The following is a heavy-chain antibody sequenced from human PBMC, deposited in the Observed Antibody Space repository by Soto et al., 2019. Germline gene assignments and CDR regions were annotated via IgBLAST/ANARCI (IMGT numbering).Heavy chain of an antibody. CDR3: TKDLSGCLDY. J-gene: IGHJ4*02. CDR2: ISWNSGSI. Sequence: GGSLRLSCASSGFTFSTYSMNWVRQAPGKGLEWVSGISWNSGSIGYADSVKGRFTISRDNAKNSLYLQMNSLRAEDTALYYCTKDLSGCLDYWGQGTLVTVPQ. V-gene: IGHV3-9*01. CDR1: GFTFSTYS. D-gene: IGHD6-19*01.